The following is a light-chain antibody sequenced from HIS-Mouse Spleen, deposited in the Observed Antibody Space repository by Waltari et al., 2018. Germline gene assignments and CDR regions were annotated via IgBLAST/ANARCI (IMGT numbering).Light chain of an antibody. CDR1: SSDVGGYNY. V-gene: IGLV2-14*03. CDR2: DVS. Sequence: QSALTQPASVSGSPGQSITISCTGTSSDVGGYNYVSWYQQHPGKAPILMIYDVSNRPSWVSNRFSGSKSGNTASLTISGLQAEDEADYYCSSYTSSSFNVVFGGGTK. CDR3: SSYTSSSFNVV. J-gene: IGLJ2*01.